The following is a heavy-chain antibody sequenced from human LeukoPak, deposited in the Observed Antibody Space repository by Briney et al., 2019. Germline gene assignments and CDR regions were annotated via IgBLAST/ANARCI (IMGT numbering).Heavy chain of an antibody. CDR3: ARVSPIAVAGSSYYYAMDV. D-gene: IGHD6-19*01. Sequence: SETLSLTCTVSGDSISRYYWSWIRQPPGKGLEWMGYICYSGRTKYNPSLKSRVAMSVDTSRNQFSLKLSSVTAADTAVYYCARVSPIAVAGSSYYYAMDVWGQGTTVTVSS. J-gene: IGHJ6*02. V-gene: IGHV4-59*12. CDR1: GDSISRYY. CDR2: ICYSGRT.